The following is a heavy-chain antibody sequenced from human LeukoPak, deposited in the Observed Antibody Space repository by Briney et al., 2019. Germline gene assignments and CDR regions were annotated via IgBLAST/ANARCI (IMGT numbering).Heavy chain of an antibody. D-gene: IGHD6-19*01. Sequence: PSETLSLTCAVSGGSISSSNWWSWVRQPPGKGLEWIGEIYHSGSTNYNPSLKSRVTISLDTSKNHFSLKLNSVTAADTAVYYCARAGKYSSGRSVDYWGQGTLVTVSS. CDR2: IYHSGST. CDR3: ARAGKYSSGRSVDY. V-gene: IGHV4-4*02. J-gene: IGHJ4*02. CDR1: GGSISSSNW.